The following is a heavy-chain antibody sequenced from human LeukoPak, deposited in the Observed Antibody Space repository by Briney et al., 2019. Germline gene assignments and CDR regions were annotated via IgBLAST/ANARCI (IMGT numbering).Heavy chain of an antibody. Sequence: GGSLRLSCAASGFTFSSYAMSWVRQAPGKGLEWVSAISGSGGSTYYADSVKGRFTISRDNSKNTLCLQMNSLRAEDTAVYHCAKDTRAPIVVVVAATSAAGAFDIWGQGTMVTVSS. V-gene: IGHV3-23*01. CDR3: AKDTRAPIVVVVAATSAAGAFDI. J-gene: IGHJ3*02. CDR2: ISGSGGST. D-gene: IGHD2-15*01. CDR1: GFTFSSYA.